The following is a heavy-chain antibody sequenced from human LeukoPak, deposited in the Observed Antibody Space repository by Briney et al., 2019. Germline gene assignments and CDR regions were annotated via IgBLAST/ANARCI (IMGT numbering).Heavy chain of an antibody. V-gene: IGHV3-23*01. CDR1: GFTFSSYG. J-gene: IGHJ1*01. D-gene: IGHD2-15*01. Sequence: GGSLRLSCAASGFTFSSYGMSWVRQAPGKGLEWVSANSGSGGSTYYADSVKGRFTISRDTSKNTLYLQMNSLRAEDTAVYYCAKPPYCSGGSCLVPRDWGQGTLVTVSS. CDR3: AKPPYCSGGSCLVPRD. CDR2: NSGSGGST.